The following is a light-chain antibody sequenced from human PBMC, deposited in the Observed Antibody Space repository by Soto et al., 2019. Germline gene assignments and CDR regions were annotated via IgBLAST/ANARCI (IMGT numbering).Light chain of an antibody. CDR1: SSDVGGYNY. Sequence: QSVLTQPPSASGSPGQSVAISCTGTSSDVGGYNYVSWYQQHPGKAPKLIISGVSDRPSGVSNRFSGSKSGNTASLTISGLQAEDEADYYCSSFTTSRAYVFGTGTKVTVL. V-gene: IGLV2-14*03. J-gene: IGLJ1*01. CDR3: SSFTTSRAYV. CDR2: GVS.